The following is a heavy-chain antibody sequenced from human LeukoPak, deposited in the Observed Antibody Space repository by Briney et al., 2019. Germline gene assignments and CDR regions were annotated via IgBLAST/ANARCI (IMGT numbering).Heavy chain of an antibody. CDR1: GGSITNYY. D-gene: IGHD5-24*01. CDR2: VSYSGRT. Sequence: SETLSLTCTVSGGSITNYYWNWIRQPPGKDLEWIGCVSYSGRTHYSSALKSRVTISVDTFKNQFSLDLRSVTAADTAVYYCARPGRQDAYNGHYWYFDLWGRGTLVTVSS. V-gene: IGHV4-59*01. CDR3: ARPGRQDAYNGHYWYFDL. J-gene: IGHJ2*01.